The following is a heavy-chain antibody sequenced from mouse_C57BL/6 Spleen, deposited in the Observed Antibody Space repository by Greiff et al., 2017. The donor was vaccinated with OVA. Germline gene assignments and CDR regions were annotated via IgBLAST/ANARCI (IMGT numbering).Heavy chain of an antibody. J-gene: IGHJ4*01. CDR2: IRSKSNNYAT. D-gene: IGHD2-4*01. Sequence: EVQRVESGGGLVQPKGSLKLSCAASGFSFNTYAMNWVRQAPGKGLEWVARIRSKSNNYATYYADSVKDRFTISRDDSESMLYLQMNNLKTEDTAMYYCVPLYDYDPLYAMDYWGQGTSVTVSS. V-gene: IGHV10-1*01. CDR3: VPLYDYDPLYAMDY. CDR1: GFSFNTYA.